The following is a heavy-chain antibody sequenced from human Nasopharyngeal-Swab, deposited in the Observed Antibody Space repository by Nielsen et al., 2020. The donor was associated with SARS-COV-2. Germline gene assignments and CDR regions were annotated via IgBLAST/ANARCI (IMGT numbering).Heavy chain of an antibody. CDR2: INHSGST. J-gene: IGHJ5*02. CDR3: ARGANWFDP. V-gene: IGHV4-34*01. Sequence: SETLSLTCAVYGGSFSGYYWSWIRQPPGKGLEWIGEINHSGSTNYNTSLKSRVTISVDTSKNKFSLKLSSVTAAETAVYCCARGANWFDPWGQGTLVTVSS. CDR1: GGSFSGYY.